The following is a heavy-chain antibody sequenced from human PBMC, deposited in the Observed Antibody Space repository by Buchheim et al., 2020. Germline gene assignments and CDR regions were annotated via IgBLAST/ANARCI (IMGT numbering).Heavy chain of an antibody. D-gene: IGHD2-2*01. CDR2: IYYSGST. CDR3: ARGLVPGIVVVPAAKQGVIRFDP. V-gene: IGHV4-31*03. J-gene: IGHJ5*02. CDR1: GGSISSGGYY. Sequence: QVQLQESGPGLVKPSQTLSLTCTVSGGSISSGGYYWSWIRQHPGKGLEWIGYIYYSGSTYYNPSLKSRVTISVDTSKNQFSLKLSSVTAADTAVYYCARGLVPGIVVVPAAKQGVIRFDPWGQGTL.